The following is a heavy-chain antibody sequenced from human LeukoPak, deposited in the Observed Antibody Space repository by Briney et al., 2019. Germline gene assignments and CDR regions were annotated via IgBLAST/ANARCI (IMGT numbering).Heavy chain of an antibody. V-gene: IGHV3-23*01. Sequence: GGSLRLSCAASGFTFSRYAMSWGRQAPGKGVEGVSGISGSGGRTYYADSVKGRFTISRDNSKNTLYLQMNSLGAEDTAVYYCATSTFDYWGQGTLVTVSS. CDR2: ISGSGGRT. D-gene: IGHD6-6*01. CDR1: GFTFSRYA. CDR3: ATSTFDY. J-gene: IGHJ4*02.